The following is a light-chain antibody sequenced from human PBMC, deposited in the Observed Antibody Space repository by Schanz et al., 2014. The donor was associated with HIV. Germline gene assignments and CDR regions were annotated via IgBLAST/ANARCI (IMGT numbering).Light chain of an antibody. CDR1: SSDVGADNS. J-gene: IGLJ3*02. V-gene: IGLV2-8*01. CDR2: EVT. CDR3: SSYTNINSWV. Sequence: QSALTQPASVSGSPGQSITISCTGTSSDVGADNSVSWYQHHPGKAPKLMIFEVTKRPSGVPDRFSGSKSGNTASLTVSGLQAEDEADYYCSSYTNINSWVFGGGTKVTVL.